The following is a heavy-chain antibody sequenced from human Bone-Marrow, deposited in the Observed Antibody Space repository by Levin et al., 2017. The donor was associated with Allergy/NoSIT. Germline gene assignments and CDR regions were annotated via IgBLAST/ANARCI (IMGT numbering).Heavy chain of an antibody. J-gene: IGHJ4*02. CDR2: IYSGGDT. V-gene: IGHV3-66*01. CDR3: ARDGPGTATGTT. D-gene: IGHD1-7*01. Sequence: GESLKISCAASGFTVSRNYMSWVRQAPGKGLEWVSLIYSGGDTQYADSVKGRFTISRDNSKNTLYLQMNSLRVDDTAVYYCARDGPGTATGTTWGQGTLVTVSS. CDR1: GFTVSRNY.